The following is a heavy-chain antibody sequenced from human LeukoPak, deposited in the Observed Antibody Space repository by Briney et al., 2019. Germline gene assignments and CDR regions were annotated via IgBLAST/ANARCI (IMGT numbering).Heavy chain of an antibody. Sequence: GGSLRLSCAASGFTFDDYGMSLVRQAPGKGLELVSGINWNGGSTGYADSVKGRFTISRDNAKNSLYLQMNSLRAEDTALYYCARGVDTAMANAFDYWGQGTLVTVSS. CDR3: ARGVDTAMANAFDY. V-gene: IGHV3-20*04. CDR2: INWNGGST. CDR1: GFTFDDYG. D-gene: IGHD5-18*01. J-gene: IGHJ4*02.